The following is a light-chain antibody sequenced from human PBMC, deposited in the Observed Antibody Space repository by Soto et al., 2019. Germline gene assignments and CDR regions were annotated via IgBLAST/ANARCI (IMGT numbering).Light chain of an antibody. J-gene: IGLJ3*02. Sequence: QSALTQPASVSGSPGQSITISCTGTTSDVGSYNLVSWYQQHPGKAPKLMIYEVSKRPSGVSNRFSGSKSGNTASLTISGLEADDEADYSCCSYAGSSTFVFGGGTKLTVL. CDR3: CSYAGSSTFV. CDR2: EVS. CDR1: TSDVGSYNL. V-gene: IGLV2-23*02.